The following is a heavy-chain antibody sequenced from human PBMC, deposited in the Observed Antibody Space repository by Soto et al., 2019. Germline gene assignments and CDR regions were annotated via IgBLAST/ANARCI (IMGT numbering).Heavy chain of an antibody. J-gene: IGHJ3*02. V-gene: IGHV3-11*05. CDR2: ISSSSSYT. D-gene: IGHD3-10*01. CDR1: GFIFSDYY. CDR3: ARGPSKSGSGSYSAFDI. Sequence: QVQLVESGGGLVKPGGSLRLSCAASGFIFSDYYMTWIRQAPGQGLECISYISSSSSYTNYADSVKGRFTISRDNAKNSLYLQMNRLRAEDPAVYYCARGPSKSGSGSYSAFDIWGQGTLVTVSS.